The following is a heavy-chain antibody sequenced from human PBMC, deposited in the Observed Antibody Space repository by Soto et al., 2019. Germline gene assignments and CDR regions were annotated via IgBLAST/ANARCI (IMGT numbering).Heavy chain of an antibody. D-gene: IGHD3-3*01. Sequence: SVKVSCKASGGTFSSYAISWVRQAPGQGLEWMGGIIPIFGTANYAQKFQGRVTITADESTSTAYMELSSLRSEDTAVYYCAGNRFLELLRSISYYYYGMDFWGQGTTVTVSS. J-gene: IGHJ6*02. CDR1: GGTFSSYA. CDR2: IIPIFGTA. CDR3: AGNRFLELLRSISYYYYGMDF. V-gene: IGHV1-69*13.